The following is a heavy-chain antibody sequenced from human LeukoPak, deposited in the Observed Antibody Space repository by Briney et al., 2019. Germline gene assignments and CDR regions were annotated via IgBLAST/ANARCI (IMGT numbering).Heavy chain of an antibody. CDR3: AKGDSTSCCRGEVF. CDR1: GFTVSSNY. V-gene: IGHV3-53*01. D-gene: IGHD2-2*01. J-gene: IGHJ4*02. Sequence: PGGSLRLSCAASGFTVSSNYMSWVRQAPGKGLEWVSVIYSGGLTYYGDSVKGRFTISRDNSKNTLYLQMSSLRAEDTAVYYCAKGDSTSCCRGEVFWGQGTLVTVSS. CDR2: IYSGGLT.